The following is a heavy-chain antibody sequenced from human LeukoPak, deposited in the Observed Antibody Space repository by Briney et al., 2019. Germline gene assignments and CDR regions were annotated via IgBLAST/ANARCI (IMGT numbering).Heavy chain of an antibody. V-gene: IGHV3-21*04. Sequence: PGGSLRLSCAASGFTFSSYSMNWVRQAPGKGLEWVSSISSSSSYIYYADSVKGRFTISRDNAKNSLYLQMNSLRAEDTALYYCARAVAYYYGSSGYLYYFDYWGQGTLVTVSS. J-gene: IGHJ4*02. CDR1: GFTFSSYS. D-gene: IGHD3-22*01. CDR3: ARAVAYYYGSSGYLYYFDY. CDR2: ISSSSSYI.